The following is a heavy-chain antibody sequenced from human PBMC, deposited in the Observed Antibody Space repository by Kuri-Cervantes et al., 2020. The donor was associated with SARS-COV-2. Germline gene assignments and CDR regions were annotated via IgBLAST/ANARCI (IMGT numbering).Heavy chain of an antibody. Sequence: SVKVSCKASGGTFSSYAISWVRQAPGQGLEWMGGIIPILGTANYAQKFQGRVTITADKSTSTAYMELSSLRSEDTAVYYCARAGGGVGYYFDYWGQGTLVTVSS. V-gene: IGHV1-69*10. CDR3: ARAGGGVGYYFDY. CDR1: GGTFSSYA. J-gene: IGHJ4*02. CDR2: IIPILGTA. D-gene: IGHD3-16*01.